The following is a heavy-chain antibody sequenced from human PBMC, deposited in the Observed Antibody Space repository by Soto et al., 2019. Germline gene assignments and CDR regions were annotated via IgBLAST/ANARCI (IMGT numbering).Heavy chain of an antibody. CDR2: IIPIFGTA. V-gene: IGHV1-69*01. J-gene: IGHJ4*02. CDR1: GGTFSSYS. Sequence: QVQLVQSGAEVKKPGASVTVSCKASGGTFSSYSINWVRQAPGQGLEWMGEIIPIFGTANYAQKFQGRVTITADESTSTAYMELSSLRSEDTAVYYCARDGGRNSGGIDYWGQGTLVIVAS. D-gene: IGHD1-26*01. CDR3: ARDGGRNSGGIDY.